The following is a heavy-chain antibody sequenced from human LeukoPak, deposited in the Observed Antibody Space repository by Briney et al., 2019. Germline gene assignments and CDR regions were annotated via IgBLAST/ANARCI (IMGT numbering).Heavy chain of an antibody. J-gene: IGHJ4*02. V-gene: IGHV1-18*01. Sequence: ASVKVSCKASGYTFTSYGISWVRQAPGQGLEWMGWISAYNGNTNYAQKLQGRVTMTTDTSTSTAYMELRSLRSDDAAVYYCARYGREVAPAASYFDYWGQGTLVTVSS. CDR1: GYTFTSYG. CDR2: ISAYNGNT. D-gene: IGHD2-2*01. CDR3: ARYGREVAPAASYFDY.